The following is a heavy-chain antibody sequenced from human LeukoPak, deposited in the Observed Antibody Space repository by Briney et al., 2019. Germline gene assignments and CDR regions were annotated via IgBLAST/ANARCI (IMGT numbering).Heavy chain of an antibody. D-gene: IGHD4-17*01. J-gene: IGHJ4*02. V-gene: IGHV4-39*01. CDR3: ARHLLYGRTDY. CDR2: IYYTGTT. CDR1: GVSIASSSYY. Sequence: SETLSLTCPVSGVSIASSSYYWGGIRQPPGKGLEWIGSIYYTGTTYYNPSVKSRLTISVDTSKNQFSLKLTSVTAADTAVYYCARHLLYGRTDYWGQGTLVIVSS.